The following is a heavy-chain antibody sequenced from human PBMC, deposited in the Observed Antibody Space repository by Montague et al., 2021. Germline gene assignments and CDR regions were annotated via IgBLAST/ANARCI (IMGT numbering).Heavy chain of an antibody. CDR1: SGSIFHAH. D-gene: IGHD3-10*01. CDR3: AKQDYFVSGTSYKGFDP. J-gene: IGHJ5*02. V-gene: IGHV4-59*08. CDR2: MFYGGAT. Sequence: SKTLSLTCTVSSGSIFHAHRSWVRQPPGKGLEWLGSMFYGGATSNNPSLKSRVTMSIDTSTNQFSLKLSSVTAADTAVYYCAKQDYFVSGTSYKGFDPWGQGILVTVSS.